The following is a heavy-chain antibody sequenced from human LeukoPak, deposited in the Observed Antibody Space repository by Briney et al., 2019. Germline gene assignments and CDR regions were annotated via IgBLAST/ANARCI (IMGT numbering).Heavy chain of an antibody. CDR3: ARGRDVTRKVAVAGTPLTDFDY. J-gene: IGHJ4*02. CDR1: GYTFTGYY. V-gene: IGHV1-2*04. CDR2: INPNSGGT. Sequence: ASVKVSCKASGYTFTGYYMHWARQAPGQGLEWMGWINPNSGGTNYAQKFQGWATMTRDTSISTAYMELSRLRSDDTAVYYCARGRDVTRKVAVAGTPLTDFDYWGQGTLVTVSS. D-gene: IGHD6-19*01.